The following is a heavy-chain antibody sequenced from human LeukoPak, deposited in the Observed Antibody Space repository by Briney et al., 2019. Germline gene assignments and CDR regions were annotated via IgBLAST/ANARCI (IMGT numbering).Heavy chain of an antibody. J-gene: IGHJ2*01. CDR3: AKMNYGGNSVDWYFDL. Sequence: GMSLRLSCAASGFTFSSYGMHWVRQAPGKGLEWVGVLSYDGSNEYYADSVKGRFTISRDNSKNTLYLQMNSLRAEDTAVYYCAKMNYGGNSVDWYFDLWGRGTLVTVSS. V-gene: IGHV3-30*18. CDR1: GFTFSSYG. D-gene: IGHD4-23*01. CDR2: LSYDGSNE.